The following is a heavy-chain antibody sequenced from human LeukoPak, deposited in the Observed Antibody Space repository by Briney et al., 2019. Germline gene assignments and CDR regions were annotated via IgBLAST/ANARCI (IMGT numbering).Heavy chain of an antibody. V-gene: IGHV4-59*08. Sequence: SETLSLTCTVSGGSISSYYWSWIRQPPGKGLEWIGYIYYSGSTNYNTSLKSRVTISVDTSKNQFSLKLSSVTAADTAVYYCARRLYTGTNWFDPWGQGTLVTVSS. J-gene: IGHJ5*02. CDR1: GGSISSYY. D-gene: IGHD1/OR15-1a*01. CDR3: ARRLYTGTNWFDP. CDR2: IYYSGST.